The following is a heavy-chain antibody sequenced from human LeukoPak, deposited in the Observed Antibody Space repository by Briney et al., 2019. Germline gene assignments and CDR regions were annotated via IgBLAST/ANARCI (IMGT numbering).Heavy chain of an antibody. V-gene: IGHV4-59*11. Sequence: SETLSLTCTVSGGAISSHNWSWIWERPREGLGWGGYIYFSGSTNYNPSLKSRLTISIDPSNNQLSLQLRSVTAADTAVYYCASGVSWNYVYWGQGTLVTVSS. J-gene: IGHJ4*02. CDR2: IYFSGST. D-gene: IGHD2-15*01. CDR1: GGAISSHN. CDR3: ASGVSWNYVY.